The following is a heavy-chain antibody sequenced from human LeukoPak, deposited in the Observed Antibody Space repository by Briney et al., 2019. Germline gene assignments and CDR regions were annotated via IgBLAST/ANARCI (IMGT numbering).Heavy chain of an antibody. J-gene: IGHJ4*02. D-gene: IGHD6-19*01. CDR2: IYYSGST. CDR1: AGSISSYY. Sequence: SETLSLTCTVSAGSISSYYWNWIRQPPGKGLEWIGYIYYSGSTNYNPSLRSRVTISVDTSKNPFSLKLSSVTHADSDGYYCARGRESSGWYPYFDYWGQGTLVTVSS. CDR3: ARGRESSGWYPYFDY. V-gene: IGHV4-59*12.